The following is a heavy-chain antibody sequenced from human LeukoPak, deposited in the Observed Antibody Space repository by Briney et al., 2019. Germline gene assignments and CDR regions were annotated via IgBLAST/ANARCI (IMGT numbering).Heavy chain of an antibody. V-gene: IGHV3-48*03. CDR2: ISSSGSTI. J-gene: IGHJ4*02. CDR3: ARDRDDFYDYGFFDY. Sequence: QPGGSLRLSCAASGFTFSSYEMNWVRQAPGKGLEWVSYISSSGSTIYYADSVKGRFTISRDNAKNSLYLQMNSLRAEDTAVYYCARDRDDFYDYGFFDYWGQGTLVTVSS. CDR1: GFTFSSYE. D-gene: IGHD4-17*01.